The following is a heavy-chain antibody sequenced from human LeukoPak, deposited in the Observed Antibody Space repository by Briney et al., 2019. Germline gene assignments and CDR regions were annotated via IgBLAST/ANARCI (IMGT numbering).Heavy chain of an antibody. J-gene: IGHJ4*02. CDR3: AYLFTAGLDY. V-gene: IGHV1-69*13. CDR1: GGTFSSYA. Sequence: EASVKVSCQASGGTFSSYAISWVRQAPGQGLEWMGGIIPIFGTANYAQKFQGRVTITADESTSTAYMELSSLRSDDTAVYYCAYLFTAGLDYWGQGTLVTVSS. D-gene: IGHD2-21*01. CDR2: IIPIFGTA.